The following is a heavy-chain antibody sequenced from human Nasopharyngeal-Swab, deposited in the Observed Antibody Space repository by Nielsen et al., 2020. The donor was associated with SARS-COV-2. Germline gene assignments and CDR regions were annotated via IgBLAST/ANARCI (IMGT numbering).Heavy chain of an antibody. CDR3: ARGTGSYYTYYYCYMDV. J-gene: IGHJ6*03. V-gene: IGHV3-33*01. Sequence: GESLKISCAASGFTFSSYGMHWVRQAPGKGLEWVAVIWYDGSNKYYADSVKGRFTISRDNSKNTLYLQMNSLRAEDTAVYYCARGTGSYYTYYYCYMDVWGKGTTVTVSS. CDR1: GFTFSSYG. CDR2: IWYDGSNK. D-gene: IGHD3-10*01.